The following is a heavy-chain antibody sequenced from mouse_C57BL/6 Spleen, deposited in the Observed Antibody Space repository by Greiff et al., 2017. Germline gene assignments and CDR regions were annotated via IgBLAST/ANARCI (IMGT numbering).Heavy chain of an antibody. D-gene: IGHD2-1*01. J-gene: IGHJ3*01. Sequence: EVMLVESGGGLVKPGGSLKLSCAASGFSFSSYAMSWVRQTPEKRLEWVATISDGGSYTYSLDNVKGRFTISRDNAKNNLYLQMSHLKSEDTALYYCASDLLGSYWGQGSLVTVFA. CDR2: ISDGGSYT. V-gene: IGHV5-4*03. CDR3: ASDLLGSY. CDR1: GFSFSSYA.